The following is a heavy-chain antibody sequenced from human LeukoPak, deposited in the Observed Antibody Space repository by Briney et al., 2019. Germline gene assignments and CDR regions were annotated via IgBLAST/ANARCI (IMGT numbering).Heavy chain of an antibody. Sequence: PGGSLRLSCSASGFPFSSYAMHWVRQAPGKGLEYVSAISDSRGSTYYEDSVKGRFTISRDNSKNTLYLQMSSLRAEDTAVYFCVRGYSFGPYGMDVWGQGTTVTVSS. CDR2: ISDSRGST. J-gene: IGHJ6*02. CDR3: VRGYSFGPYGMDV. D-gene: IGHD2-15*01. V-gene: IGHV3-64D*09. CDR1: GFPFSSYA.